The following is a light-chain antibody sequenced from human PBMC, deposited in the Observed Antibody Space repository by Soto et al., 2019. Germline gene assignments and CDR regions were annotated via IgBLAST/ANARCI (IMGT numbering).Light chain of an antibody. Sequence: EIVLTKSPATLYVYPGERATLSCRASQSVSSYLAWYQQKPGQAPRLLIYDASNRATGIPARFSGSGSGTDFTLTISSLEPEDFAVYYCQQRSNWPLTFGQGTRLEI. CDR3: QQRSNWPLT. J-gene: IGKJ5*01. CDR1: QSVSSY. V-gene: IGKV3-11*01. CDR2: DAS.